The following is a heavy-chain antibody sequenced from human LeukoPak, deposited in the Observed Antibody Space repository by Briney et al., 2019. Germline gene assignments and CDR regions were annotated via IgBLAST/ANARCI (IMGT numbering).Heavy chain of an antibody. J-gene: IGHJ4*02. Sequence: PGGSLRLPCAASGFTFSDYYMSWIRQPPGKGLEWIGSIFHSGSTYYNPSLKSRVTISVDTSKNQFSLKLTSVTAADTAVYYCARSWFSTGPADYWGQGTLVTVSS. V-gene: IGHV4-38-2*01. CDR2: IFHSGST. CDR1: GFTFSDYY. CDR3: ARSWFSTGPADY. D-gene: IGHD6-13*01.